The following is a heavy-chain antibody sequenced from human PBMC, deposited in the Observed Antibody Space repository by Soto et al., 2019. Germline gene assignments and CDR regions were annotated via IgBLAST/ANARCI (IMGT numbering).Heavy chain of an antibody. V-gene: IGHV1-69*13. CDR1: GGTFSSYA. CDR2: IIPIFGTA. D-gene: IGHD5-12*01. Sequence: GASVKVSCKASGGTFSSYAISWVRQAPGQGLEWMGGIIPIFGTANYAQKFQGRVTITADESTSTAYMELSSLRSEDTAVYYCARSWLQYLWFFDYWGQGTLVTVSS. J-gene: IGHJ4*02. CDR3: ARSWLQYLWFFDY.